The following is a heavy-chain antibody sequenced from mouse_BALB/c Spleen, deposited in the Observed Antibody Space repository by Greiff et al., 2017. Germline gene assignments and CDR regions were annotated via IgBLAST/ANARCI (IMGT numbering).Heavy chain of an antibody. D-gene: IGHD2-4*01. CDR3: AGDYDVGLYAMDY. CDR1: GFNIKDTY. CDR2: IDPANGNT. V-gene: IGHV14-3*02. Sequence: VQLKQSGAELVKPGASVKLSCTASGFNIKDTYMHWVKQRPEQGLEWIGRIDPANGNTKYDPKFQGKATITADTSSNTAYLQLSSLTSEDTAVYYCAGDYDVGLYAMDYWGQGTSVTVSS. J-gene: IGHJ4*01.